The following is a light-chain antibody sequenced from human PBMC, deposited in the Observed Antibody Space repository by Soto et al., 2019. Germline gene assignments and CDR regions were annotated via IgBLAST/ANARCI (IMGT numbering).Light chain of an antibody. V-gene: IGLV4-60*03. CDR1: SGHRSYI. Sequence: QPVLTQSSSASASLGSSVKLTCTLSSGHRSYIIAWHQQQPGKAPRYLMKLEGSGSYNKGSGVPDRFSGSSSGADRYLTISILQSEDEADYYCETWDSNIRVFGGGTKLTVL. CDR3: ETWDSNIRV. J-gene: IGLJ2*01. CDR2: LEGSGSY.